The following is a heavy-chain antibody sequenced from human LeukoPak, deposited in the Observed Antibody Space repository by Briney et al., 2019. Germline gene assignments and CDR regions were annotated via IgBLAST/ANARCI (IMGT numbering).Heavy chain of an antibody. CDR2: ISAYNGNT. CDR1: GYTFTSYG. J-gene: IGHJ6*02. Sequence: ASVKVSCKASGYTFTSYGISWVRQAPGQGLEWMGWISAYNGNTNYAQKLHGRGTMTTDTSTSTAYMELRSLRSDDTAVYYCARAGYYDFWSGGRYYYYGMDVWGQGATVTVSS. D-gene: IGHD3-3*01. CDR3: ARAGYYDFWSGGRYYYYGMDV. V-gene: IGHV1-18*01.